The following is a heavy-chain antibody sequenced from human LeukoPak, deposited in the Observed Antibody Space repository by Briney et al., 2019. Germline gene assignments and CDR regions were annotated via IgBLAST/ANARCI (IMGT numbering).Heavy chain of an antibody. J-gene: IGHJ4*02. CDR2: ISYDGNHK. CDR1: GFTFSSFA. D-gene: IGHD1-26*01. Sequence: SGGSLRLSCAASGFTFSSFAMTWVRQAPGKGLEWVAVISYDGNHKYYGDSVKGRFTISRDNSRNTLYLQMDSLKTEDTAVYYCAKGELHFNTCSFDYWGQGTLVTVSS. CDR3: AKGELHFNTCSFDY. V-gene: IGHV3-30*18.